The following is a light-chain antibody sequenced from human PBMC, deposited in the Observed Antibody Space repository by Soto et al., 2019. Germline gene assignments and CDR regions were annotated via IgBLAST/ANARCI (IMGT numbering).Light chain of an antibody. Sequence: QSALTQPRSVSGSPGQSVTISCTGTSNDVGAYNYVSWHQQYPGKAPKLMIYNVSKRPSGVPDRFSGSKSGNTASLTISGLQAEDEADYYCCSYAGTYISLVFGTGTKLTVL. CDR3: CSYAGTYISLV. CDR2: NVS. CDR1: SNDVGAYNY. J-gene: IGLJ1*01. V-gene: IGLV2-11*01.